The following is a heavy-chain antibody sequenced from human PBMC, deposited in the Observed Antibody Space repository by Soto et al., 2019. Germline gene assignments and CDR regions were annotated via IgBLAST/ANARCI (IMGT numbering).Heavy chain of an antibody. CDR1: GGSFSGYY. Sequence: SETLSLTCAVYGGSFSGYYWRWIRQPPGKGLEWIGEINHSGSTNYNPSLKSRVTISVDTSKNQFSLKLSSVTAADTAVYYCARAKRATVTTMRWFDPWGQGALVS. D-gene: IGHD4-17*01. CDR2: INHSGST. CDR3: ARAKRATVTTMRWFDP. V-gene: IGHV4-34*01. J-gene: IGHJ5*02.